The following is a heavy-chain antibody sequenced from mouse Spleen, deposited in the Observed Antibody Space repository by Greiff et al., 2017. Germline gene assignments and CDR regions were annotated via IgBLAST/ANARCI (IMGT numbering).Heavy chain of an antibody. D-gene: IGHD2-14*01. CDR1: GYTFTSYW. V-gene: IGHV1-69*01. CDR2: IDHSDSYT. Sequence: VQLQQPGAELVMPGASVKLSCKASGYTFTSYWMHWVKQRPGQGLEWIGEIDHSDSYTNYNQKFKGKATLTVDKSSSTAYMQLSSLTSEDSAVYFCGRSYYRNDGYAMDYWGQGTSVTVSS. J-gene: IGHJ4*01. CDR3: GRSYYRNDGYAMDY.